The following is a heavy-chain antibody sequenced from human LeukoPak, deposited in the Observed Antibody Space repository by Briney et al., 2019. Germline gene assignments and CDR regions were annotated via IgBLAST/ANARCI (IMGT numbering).Heavy chain of an antibody. CDR1: GFTFSKAW. V-gene: IGHV3-23*01. Sequence: GGSLRLSCAVSGFTFSKAWMSWVRQAPGKGLEWVSGISSGDNTYYVDSVKGRFTISRDNSKNTLFLQMNSLRAEDTAVYYCAKDFEGRLQPLDYWGQGTLVTVSS. CDR3: AKDFEGRLQPLDY. J-gene: IGHJ4*02. CDR2: ISSGDNT. D-gene: IGHD5-24*01.